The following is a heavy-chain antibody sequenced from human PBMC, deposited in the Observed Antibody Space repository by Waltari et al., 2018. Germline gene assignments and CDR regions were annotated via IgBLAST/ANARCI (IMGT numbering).Heavy chain of an antibody. D-gene: IGHD2-2*01. V-gene: IGHV4-39*02. CDR2: IYHDGTT. J-gene: IGHJ5*02. CDR1: GGAIRGSGYY. Sequence: QLQLQESGPGLVEPSGTLSLTCTVSGGAIRGSGYYWGWLRQPPGKGLSWIASIYHDGTTYYTPSLKGRVTSSVDIFNNSFSLKVHSVTAADTAIYYCARPGSSSPYYWFNPWGRGTLVTVSS. CDR3: ARPGSSSPYYWFNP.